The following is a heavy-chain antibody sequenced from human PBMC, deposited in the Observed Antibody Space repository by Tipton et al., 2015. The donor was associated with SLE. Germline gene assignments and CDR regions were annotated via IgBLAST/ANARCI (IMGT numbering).Heavy chain of an antibody. D-gene: IGHD6-19*01. CDR1: GYTFTSYY. J-gene: IGHJ6*03. V-gene: IGHV1-18*04. CDR3: ASFLYSGWVSYYYYYYVNV. CDR2: ISAYNGNT. Sequence: QLVQSGAEVKKPGASVKVSCKASGYTFTSYYMHWVRQAPGQGLEWMGWISAYNGNTNYAQKLHGRVIMTTVTTTSTAYMELRSPRSDDTAVYCCASFLYSGWVSYYYYYYVNVGGIWTAGTFSS.